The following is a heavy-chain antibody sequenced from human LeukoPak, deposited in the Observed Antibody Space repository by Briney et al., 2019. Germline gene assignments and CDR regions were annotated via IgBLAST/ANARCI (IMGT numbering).Heavy chain of an antibody. Sequence: ASVKVSCKASGYTFTSYDINWVRQATGQGLEWMGWMNPNSGNTGYAQKFQGRVTMTRNTSISTVYMELSSLRSEDTAVYYCARGGYYGSGSYSYHFDYWGQGTLVTVSS. D-gene: IGHD3-10*01. CDR1: GYTFTSYD. CDR2: MNPNSGNT. CDR3: ARGGYYGSGSYSYHFDY. J-gene: IGHJ4*02. V-gene: IGHV1-8*01.